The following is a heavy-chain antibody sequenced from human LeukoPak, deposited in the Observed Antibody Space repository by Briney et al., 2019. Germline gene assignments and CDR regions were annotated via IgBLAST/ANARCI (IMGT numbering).Heavy chain of an antibody. D-gene: IGHD3-10*01. CDR3: ARGRSSMVRGYYYYYMDV. V-gene: IGHV4-61*01. CDR2: IYYSGST. J-gene: IGHJ6*03. CDR1: GGSMSSSSYY. Sequence: PSETLSLTCTVSGGSMSSSSYYWSWIRQPPGKGLEWIGYIYYSGSTNYNPSLKSRVTISVDTSKNQFSLKLSSVTAADTAVYYCARGRSSMVRGYYYYYMDVWGKGTTVTISS.